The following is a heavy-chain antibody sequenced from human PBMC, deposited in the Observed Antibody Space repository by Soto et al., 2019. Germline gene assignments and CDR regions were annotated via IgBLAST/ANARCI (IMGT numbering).Heavy chain of an antibody. Sequence: PGGSLRLSCVASGFTFSSYAMSWVRQAPGKGLEWVSSIVGSGGRTYYADSVQGRFTISRDNSKNTLYLQMNSLRAEDTAVYYCARDQLYYNDISGRPLNAFDVWGQGTMVTVSS. CDR2: IVGSGGRT. D-gene: IGHD3-22*01. CDR3: ARDQLYYNDISGRPLNAFDV. V-gene: IGHV3-23*01. CDR1: GFTFSSYA. J-gene: IGHJ3*01.